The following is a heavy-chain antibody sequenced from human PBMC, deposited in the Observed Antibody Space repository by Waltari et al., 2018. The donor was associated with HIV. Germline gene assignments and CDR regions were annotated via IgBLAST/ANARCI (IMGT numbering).Heavy chain of an antibody. Sequence: QVQLQESGPGLVKPSQTLSLTCTVSGGSISSGSYYWSWIRQPAGKGLEWIGRIYTSGSTNYNPSLKSRVTISVDTSKNQFSLKLSSVTAADTAVYYCARDSRYSYGSLWGQGTLVTVSS. J-gene: IGHJ4*02. CDR3: ARDSRYSYGSL. D-gene: IGHD5-18*01. CDR1: GGSISSGSYY. V-gene: IGHV4-61*02. CDR2: IYTSGST.